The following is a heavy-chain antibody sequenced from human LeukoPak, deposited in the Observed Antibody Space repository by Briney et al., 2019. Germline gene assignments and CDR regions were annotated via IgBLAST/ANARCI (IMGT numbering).Heavy chain of an antibody. CDR2: IHASGNT. V-gene: IGHV4-4*07. Sequence: SETLSLTCTVSGGSISTYYWSWIRQPAGKALEWIGRIHASGNTNYNPSLKSRVTLSVDTSKNQFSLKLNSVTAADTAVYYCARENVARYWCFDLWGRGTLVTVSS. CDR3: ARENVARYWCFDL. CDR1: GGSISTYY. J-gene: IGHJ2*01.